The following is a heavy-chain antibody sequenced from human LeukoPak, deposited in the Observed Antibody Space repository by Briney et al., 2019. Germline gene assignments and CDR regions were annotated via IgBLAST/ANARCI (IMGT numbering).Heavy chain of an antibody. CDR2: IYYSGST. D-gene: IGHD6-19*01. J-gene: IGHJ4*02. Sequence: PSETLSLTCTVSGGSISSSSYYWGWIRQPPGKGLEWIGSIYYSGSTYYNPSLKSRVTISVDTSKNQFSLKLSSVTAADTAVYYCARHCSSGWLCHFDYWGQGTLVTVSS. CDR1: GGSISSSSYY. CDR3: ARHCSSGWLCHFDY. V-gene: IGHV4-39*01.